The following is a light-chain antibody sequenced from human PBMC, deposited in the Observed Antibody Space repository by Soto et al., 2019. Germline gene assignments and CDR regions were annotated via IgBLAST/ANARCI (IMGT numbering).Light chain of an antibody. CDR2: GAS. J-gene: IGKJ4*01. CDR1: QTINDN. CDR3: QQYHQWPPVT. V-gene: IGKV3D-15*01. Sequence: EVVMTQSPATLSGSPGERATLFCGASQTINDNVAWYQQKPGQAPRLLMYGASTRATDIPARFSGGQSGTEFTLTISSLQSEDSAVYYCQQYHQWPPVTFGGGTQVEIK.